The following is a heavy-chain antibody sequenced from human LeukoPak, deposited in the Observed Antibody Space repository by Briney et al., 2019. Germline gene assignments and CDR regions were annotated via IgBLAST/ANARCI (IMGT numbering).Heavy chain of an antibody. V-gene: IGHV4-34*01. CDR2: INHSGST. D-gene: IGHD3-16*01. CDR3: ARLIYSRGLGY. CDR1: GGSFSGYY. Sequence: SETLSLTCAVYGGSFSGYYWSWIRQPPGKGLEWIGEINHSGSTNYNPSLKSRVTISADTSKNQFSLKLSSVTAADTAVYYCARLIYSRGLGYWGQGTLVTVSS. J-gene: IGHJ4*02.